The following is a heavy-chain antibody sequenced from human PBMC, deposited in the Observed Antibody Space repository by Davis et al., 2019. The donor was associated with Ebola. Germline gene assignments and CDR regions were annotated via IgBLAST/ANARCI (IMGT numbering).Heavy chain of an antibody. CDR3: AKGSTAGS. Sequence: GESLKISCAASGFTFSSYWMSWVRQAPGKGLEWVAVISYDGSNKYYADSVKGRFTISRDNSKNTLYLQMNSLRAEDTAVYYCAKGSTAGSWGQGTLVTVSS. CDR2: ISYDGSNK. J-gene: IGHJ5*02. V-gene: IGHV3-30*18. CDR1: GFTFSSYW. D-gene: IGHD2-2*01.